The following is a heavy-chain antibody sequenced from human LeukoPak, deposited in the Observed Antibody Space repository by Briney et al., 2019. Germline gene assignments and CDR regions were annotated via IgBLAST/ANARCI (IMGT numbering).Heavy chain of an antibody. Sequence: PGRSLRLSCAASGFTFSSYGMHWVRQAPGKGLEWVAVISYDGSNKYYADSVKGRFTISRDNSKNTLYLQMNSLRAEDTAVYYCAKDLEVGQRLGRPYYYYGMDVWGKGTTVTVSS. CDR2: ISYDGSNK. J-gene: IGHJ6*04. CDR3: AKDLEVGQRLGRPYYYYGMDV. D-gene: IGHD2-15*01. CDR1: GFTFSSYG. V-gene: IGHV3-30*18.